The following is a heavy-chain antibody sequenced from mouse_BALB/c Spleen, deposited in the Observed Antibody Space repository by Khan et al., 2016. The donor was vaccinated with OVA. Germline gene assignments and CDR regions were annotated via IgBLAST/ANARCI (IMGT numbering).Heavy chain of an antibody. Sequence: VQLQQSGPELMKPGASVKISCTASGYSFTTYYMHWVKQSHGKSLEWIGYIDPFNGGNDYNQKFKGKATLTVDKSSSTAYMHLSSLTSEDSAVYYCARGTFDYWGQGTLVTVSA. CDR1: GYSFTTYY. CDR2: IDPFNGGN. D-gene: IGHD3-1*01. CDR3: ARGTFDY. J-gene: IGHJ3*01. V-gene: IGHV1-34*01.